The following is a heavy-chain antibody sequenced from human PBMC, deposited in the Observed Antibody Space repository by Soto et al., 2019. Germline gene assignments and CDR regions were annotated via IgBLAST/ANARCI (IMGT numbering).Heavy chain of an antibody. Sequence: PRGSLRLSCAASGFTVSSNYMSWVRQAPGKGLEWVSVIYSGGSTYYADSVKGRFTISRDNSKNTLYLQMNSLRAEDTAVYYCARGLTIFGVGYYYMDVWGKGTTVTVSS. CDR3: ARGLTIFGVGYYYMDV. V-gene: IGHV3-66*01. CDR1: GFTVSSNY. CDR2: IYSGGST. J-gene: IGHJ6*03. D-gene: IGHD3-3*01.